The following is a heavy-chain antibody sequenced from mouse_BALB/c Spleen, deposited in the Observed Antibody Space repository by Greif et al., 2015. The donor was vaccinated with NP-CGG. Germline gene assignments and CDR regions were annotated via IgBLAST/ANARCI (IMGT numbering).Heavy chain of an antibody. D-gene: IGHD2-2*01. CDR1: GFTFSNYG. V-gene: IGHV5-6*01. CDR2: ISSGSSYT. Sequence: EVKVVESGGDLVKPGGSLKLSCAASGFTFSNYGMSWVRQTPDKRLEWVATISSGSSYTYYPDCVKGRFTISRDNAKNTLYLQMSSLKSEDTAMYYCARHRGHGYDVFDYWGQGTTLTVSS. J-gene: IGHJ2*01. CDR3: ARHRGHGYDVFDY.